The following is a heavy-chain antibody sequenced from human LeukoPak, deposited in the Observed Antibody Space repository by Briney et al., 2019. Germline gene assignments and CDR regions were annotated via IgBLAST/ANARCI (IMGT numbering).Heavy chain of an antibody. D-gene: IGHD1-26*01. V-gene: IGHV1-46*01. Sequence: ASVKVSCKTSGYTFTSYYMHWVRQAPGQGLEWMGTINPSGGSTSYAQKFQGRVTMTRDTSTSTVYMELSSLRSEDTAVYYCARVSGSYYLDYWGQGTLVTVSS. J-gene: IGHJ4*02. CDR2: INPSGGST. CDR1: GYTFTSYY. CDR3: ARVSGSYYLDY.